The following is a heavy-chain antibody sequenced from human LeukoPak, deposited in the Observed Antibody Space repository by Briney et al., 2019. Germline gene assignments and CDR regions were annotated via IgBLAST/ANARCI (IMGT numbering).Heavy chain of an antibody. CDR3: ARRSGYGGNYAFDY. CDR1: GGSISSSSYF. Sequence: SETLSLTCTVSGGSISSSSYFWGWIRQSPGKGLEWIGTIYYSGSAYYNPTLKSRVTISVDTSKNQFSLKLSSVTAADTAVYYCARRSGYGGNYAFDYWGQGTLVTVSS. CDR2: IYYSGSA. D-gene: IGHD4-23*01. V-gene: IGHV4-39*01. J-gene: IGHJ4*02.